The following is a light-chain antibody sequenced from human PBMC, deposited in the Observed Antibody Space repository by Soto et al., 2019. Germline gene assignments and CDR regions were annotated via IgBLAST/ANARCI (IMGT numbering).Light chain of an antibody. J-gene: IGKJ4*01. CDR2: GAS. V-gene: IGKV3-20*01. Sequence: WTLSLAALSLYTGGRTTLACMASQSVSIYLAWYQQRSGQAPRLLIYGASSRPSGIPDRFSGSGSGTDFTLTICFFQPEDCVVYYCQLYGSLLITFGGGGKVDI. CDR3: QLYGSLLIT. CDR1: QSVSIY.